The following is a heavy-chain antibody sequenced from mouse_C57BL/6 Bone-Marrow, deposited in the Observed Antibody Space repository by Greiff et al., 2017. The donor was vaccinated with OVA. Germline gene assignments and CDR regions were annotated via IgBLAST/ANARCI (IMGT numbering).Heavy chain of an antibody. J-gene: IGHJ4*01. CDR3: TRSGWLLNAMDY. V-gene: IGHV1-15*01. D-gene: IGHD2-3*01. CDR1: GYTFTDYE. CDR2: IDPETGGT. Sequence: VQLKESGAELVRPGASVTLSCKASGYTFTDYEMHWVKQTPVHGLEWIGAIDPETGGTAYNQKFKGKAILTADKSSSTAYMELRSLTSEDSAVYYCTRSGWLLNAMDYWGLGTSVTVSS.